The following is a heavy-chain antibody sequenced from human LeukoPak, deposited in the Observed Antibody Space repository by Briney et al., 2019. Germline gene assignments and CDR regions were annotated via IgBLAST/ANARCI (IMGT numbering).Heavy chain of an antibody. CDR3: ARESAAVAGINGHFDY. D-gene: IGHD6-19*01. Sequence: VASVKVSCKASGYTFSTYGITWVRQAPGQGLEWMGWISAYNGHTNYAQKLQGRVTMTTDTSTSTAYMELRSLRYDDSAVYYCARESAAVAGINGHFDYWGQGTLVTVSS. CDR1: GYTFSTYG. J-gene: IGHJ4*02. V-gene: IGHV1-18*01. CDR2: ISAYNGHT.